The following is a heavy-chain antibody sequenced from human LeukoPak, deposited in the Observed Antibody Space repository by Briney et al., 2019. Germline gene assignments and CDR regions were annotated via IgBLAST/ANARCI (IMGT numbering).Heavy chain of an antibody. CDR2: IIPIFGTA. Sequence: SVKVSCKASGGTFSSYAISWVRQAPGQGLEWMGGIIPIFGTANYAQKFQGRVTITADESTSTAYMELSSLRSEDTAVYYCARGSCSGGSCYHNFDYWGQGTLVTVSS. V-gene: IGHV1-69*13. CDR1: GGTFSSYA. J-gene: IGHJ4*02. D-gene: IGHD2-15*01. CDR3: ARGSCSGGSCYHNFDY.